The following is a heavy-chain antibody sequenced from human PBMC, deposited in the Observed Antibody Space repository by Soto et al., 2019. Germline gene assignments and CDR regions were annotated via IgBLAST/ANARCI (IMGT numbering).Heavy chain of an antibody. CDR1: GFTFSNFW. CDR2: IKSDGSER. Sequence: EVQLVESGGGLVQPGGSLRLSCAASGFTFSNFWMSWVRQAPGKGLEWVASIKSDGSERSHVDAVRGRFSISRDNARNSLYFQTNSLRADDTAVYYCARDVIWGQGSLVTVSS. J-gene: IGHJ4*02. V-gene: IGHV3-7*05. CDR3: ARDVI.